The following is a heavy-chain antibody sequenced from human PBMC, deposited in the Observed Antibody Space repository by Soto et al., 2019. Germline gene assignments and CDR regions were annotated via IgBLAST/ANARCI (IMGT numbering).Heavy chain of an antibody. J-gene: IGHJ4*02. Sequence: SETRSLPCSVSAISLTRYYCSWIRQTPGKTLEWIGCIFYNGTTNYIPSLKSRVTISLDMSKNQFSLKLKSVSAEDTALYYCARGKGTHRYWGPGTLVTVSS. D-gene: IGHD3-10*01. V-gene: IGHV4-59*01. CDR2: IFYNGTT. CDR3: ARGKGTHRY. CDR1: AISLTRYY.